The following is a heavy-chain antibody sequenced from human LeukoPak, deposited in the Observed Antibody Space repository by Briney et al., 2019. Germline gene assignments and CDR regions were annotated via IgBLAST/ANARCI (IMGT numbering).Heavy chain of an antibody. D-gene: IGHD3-3*01. CDR1: GYTFTGYC. J-gene: IGHJ3*02. CDR2: INPNSGGT. CDR3: ARDLSITIFGVVISLTFDI. V-gene: IGHV1-2*02. Sequence: GASVKVSCKASGYTFTGYCMHWVRQAPGQGLEWMGWINPNSGGTNYAQKFQGRVTMTRDTSISTAYMELSRLRSDDTAVYYCARDLSITIFGVVISLTFDIWGQGTMVTVSS.